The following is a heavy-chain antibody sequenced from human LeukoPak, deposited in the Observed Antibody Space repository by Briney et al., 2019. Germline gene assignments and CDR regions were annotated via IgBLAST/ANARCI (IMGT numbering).Heavy chain of an antibody. D-gene: IGHD1-26*01. J-gene: IGHJ4*02. Sequence: GGSLRLSCAASGFTFSSYWMSWVRQAPGKGLEWVANIKQDGSEKYYVDSVKGRFTISRDNAKNSLYLQMNSLRAEDTAVYYCAKSRGSYYFDYWGQGTLVTVSS. CDR1: GFTFSSYW. CDR2: IKQDGSEK. CDR3: AKSRGSYYFDY. V-gene: IGHV3-7*01.